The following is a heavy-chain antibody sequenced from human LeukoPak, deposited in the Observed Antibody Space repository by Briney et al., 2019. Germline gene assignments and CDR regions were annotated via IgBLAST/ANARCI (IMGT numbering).Heavy chain of an antibody. CDR3: ARGPGEGGSSGYYFGKPEDPAEYYFDY. J-gene: IGHJ4*02. V-gene: IGHV1-46*01. CDR2: ISPSGGRT. CDR1: GYTFTGYY. D-gene: IGHD3-22*01. Sequence: ASVKVSCKASGYTFTGYYIHWVRQAPGQGLEWMGIISPSGGRTSYAQMFQGRVTMTRDMSTSTLYMELSSLRSEDTAVYYCARGPGEGGSSGYYFGKPEDPAEYYFDYWGQGTLVTVSS.